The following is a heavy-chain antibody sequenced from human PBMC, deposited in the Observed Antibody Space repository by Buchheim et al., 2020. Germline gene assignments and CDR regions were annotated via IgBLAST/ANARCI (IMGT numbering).Heavy chain of an antibody. CDR2: INHSGST. V-gene: IGHV4-34*01. J-gene: IGHJ4*02. Sequence: QVQLQQWGAGLLKPSETLSLTCAVYGGSFSGYYWSWIRQPPGKGLEWIGEINHSGSTNYNPSLTSRVTISVDTSKNQFSLKLSSVTAADTAVYYCVEHSSGWYGHGGDYWGQGTL. CDR3: VEHSSGWYGHGGDY. CDR1: GGSFSGYY. D-gene: IGHD6-19*01.